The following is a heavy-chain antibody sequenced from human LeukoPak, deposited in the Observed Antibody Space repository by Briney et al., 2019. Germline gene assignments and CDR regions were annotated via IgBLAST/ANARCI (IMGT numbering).Heavy chain of an antibody. J-gene: IGHJ4*01. CDR1: GFTLSNSA. V-gene: IGHV3-23*05. D-gene: IGHD4-17*01. Sequence: GGSLRLSCVVSGFTLSNSAMTWVRQAPGKGLAWVAFIGDSDTSTNYPDSVRGRFIISRDNSKDTLHLQMDSLRVEDTAVYYCAKGPTLTSFGSWGQGTLVSVS. CDR3: AKGPTLTSFGS. CDR2: IGDSDTST.